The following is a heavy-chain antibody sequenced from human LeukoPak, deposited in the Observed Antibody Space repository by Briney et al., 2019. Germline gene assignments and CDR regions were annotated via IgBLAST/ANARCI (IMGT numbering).Heavy chain of an antibody. CDR1: GFTFSTHG. D-gene: IGHD3-22*01. Sequence: PGRSLRLSCAASGFTFSTHGMHWVRQAPGKGLEWVAVISYDGSNKYYADSVKGRFTISRDNSKNTLYLQVNSLRAEDTAVYYCAKGRGSGYYFFDYWGQGTLVTVSS. CDR2: ISYDGSNK. CDR3: AKGRGSGYYFFDY. J-gene: IGHJ4*02. V-gene: IGHV3-30*18.